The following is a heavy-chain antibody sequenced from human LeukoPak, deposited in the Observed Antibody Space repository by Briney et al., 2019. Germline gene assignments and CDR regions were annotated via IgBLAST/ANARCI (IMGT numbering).Heavy chain of an antibody. D-gene: IGHD1-14*01. J-gene: IGHJ5*02. CDR2: INHSGST. CDR1: GGSFSGYY. CDR3: ARPLRTGRLFDP. V-gene: IGHV4-34*01. Sequence: APETLSLTCAVYGGSFSGYYWSWIRQPPGKGLEWIGEINHSGSTNYNPSLKSRVTISVDTSKNQFSLKLSSVAAADTAVYYCARPLRTGRLFDPWGQGTLVTVSS.